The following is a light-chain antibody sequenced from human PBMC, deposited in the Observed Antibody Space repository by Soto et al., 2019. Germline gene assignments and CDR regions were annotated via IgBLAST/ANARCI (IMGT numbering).Light chain of an antibody. CDR2: GAS. J-gene: IGKJ4*01. CDR3: QQYGSSPKLT. Sequence: VLTQSPGTLSLSPGERATLSCRASQSVSSTYLAWYQQKPGQAPRLLIYGASSRATGIPDRFSGSGSGTDFTLTISRLEPEDFAVYYCQQYGSSPKLTFGGGTKVDIK. V-gene: IGKV3-20*01. CDR1: QSVSSTY.